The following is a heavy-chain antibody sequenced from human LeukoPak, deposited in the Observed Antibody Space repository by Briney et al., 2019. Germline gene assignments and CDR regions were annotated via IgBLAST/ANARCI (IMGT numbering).Heavy chain of an antibody. CDR3: TTDDSSGWYRWFDP. J-gene: IGHJ5*02. D-gene: IGHD6-19*01. CDR1: GFTFSNAW. Sequence: PGGSLRLSCAASGFTFSNAWRSWVRQTPRKRLEWVGRIKSKTDGGTTDYAAPVKGRFTISRDDSKNTLYLQMNSLKTEDTAVYYCTTDDSSGWYRWFDPWGQGTLVTVSS. V-gene: IGHV3-15*01. CDR2: IKSKTDGGTT.